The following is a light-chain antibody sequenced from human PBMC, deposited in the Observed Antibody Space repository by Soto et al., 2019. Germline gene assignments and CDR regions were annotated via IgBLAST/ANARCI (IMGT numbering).Light chain of an antibody. Sequence: QSVLTQAPSASGTPGQRVTISCSGSSSNIGSNFVYWYQKFPGTAPKVLIYRNDQRPSGVPDRFSGSKSGTSASLAISGLRSEDEADYYCAVWDDSLNGSVAFGGGTKFTVL. CDR3: AVWDDSLNGSVA. V-gene: IGLV1-47*01. J-gene: IGLJ2*01. CDR1: SSNIGSNF. CDR2: RND.